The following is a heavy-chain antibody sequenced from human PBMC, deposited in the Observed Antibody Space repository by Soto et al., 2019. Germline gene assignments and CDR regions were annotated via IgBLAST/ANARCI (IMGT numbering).Heavy chain of an antibody. Sequence: EVQLLESGGGLVQTGGSLRLSCTASGITFSNSAMSWVRQAPRKGLEWVSSISTSGGRPYYADYVKGRFTISRDNSQNPLYLQMNSLRVEDTAVYYCAKDPCRYDYVWGTYRYIDLLGQGTLVNGSS. CDR3: AKDPCRYDYVWGTYRYIDL. D-gene: IGHD3-16*02. CDR2: ISTSGGRP. V-gene: IGHV3-23*01. J-gene: IGHJ4*02. CDR1: GITFSNSA.